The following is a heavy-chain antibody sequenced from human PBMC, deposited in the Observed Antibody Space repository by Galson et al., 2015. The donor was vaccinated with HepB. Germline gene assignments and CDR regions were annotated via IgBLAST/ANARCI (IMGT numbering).Heavy chain of an antibody. Sequence: QSGAEVKKPGESLKISCKVSGYTLTELSMHWVRQAPGKGLEWMGGFDPDDGGTMYAQKFQGRVMMTEDTSTDTAYMELTSLRSEDTAVYYCATDRRGNSHFHYEGPWFDPWGQGTLVTVSS. V-gene: IGHV1-24*01. CDR2: FDPDDGGT. J-gene: IGHJ5*02. D-gene: IGHD2/OR15-2a*01. CDR1: GYTLTELS. CDR3: ATDRRGNSHFHYEGPWFDP.